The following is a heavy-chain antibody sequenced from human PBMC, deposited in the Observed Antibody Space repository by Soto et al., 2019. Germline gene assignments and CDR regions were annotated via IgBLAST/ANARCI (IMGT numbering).Heavy chain of an antibody. D-gene: IGHD3-10*01. V-gene: IGHV3-21*01. CDR3: ARDQHALLWFGELLGGNYYHYGMDV. Sequence: GGSLRLSCAASGFTFSSYSMNWVRQAPGKGLEWVSSISSSSSYIYYADSVKGRFTISRDNAKNSLYLQMNSLRAEDTAVYYCARDQHALLWFGELLGGNYYHYGMDVWGQGTTVTVSS. CDR2: ISSSSSYI. J-gene: IGHJ6*02. CDR1: GFTFSSYS.